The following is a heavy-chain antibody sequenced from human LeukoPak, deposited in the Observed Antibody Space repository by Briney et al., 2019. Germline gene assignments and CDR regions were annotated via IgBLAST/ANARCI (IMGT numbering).Heavy chain of an antibody. CDR3: ARDREYSSSGLVWFDP. D-gene: IGHD6-6*01. J-gene: IGHJ5*02. CDR1: GGAISSYY. Sequence: SETLSLTCTVSGGAISSYYCSWIRQPPGKGLEWIGYIYYSGSTNYNPSLKSRVTISVDTSENQFSLKLTSVTAADTAVYYCARDREYSSSGLVWFDPWGHGILVTVSS. V-gene: IGHV4-59*12. CDR2: IYYSGST.